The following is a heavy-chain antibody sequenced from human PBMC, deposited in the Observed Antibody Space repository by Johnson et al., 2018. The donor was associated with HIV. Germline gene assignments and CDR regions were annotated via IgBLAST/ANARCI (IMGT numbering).Heavy chain of an antibody. J-gene: IGHJ3*02. CDR2: ISSGGNTI. CDR1: GFTFSDYY. D-gene: IGHD1-26*01. V-gene: IGHV3-11*01. Sequence: QVQLVESGGGLVQPGGSLRLSCAASGFTFSDYYMSWIRQAPGKGLEWVSYISSGGNTIYYADSVKGRFTISRENAKNSLYLQMNSLRAEDTAVYYCARDRDSIVGVPYAFDIWGQGTMVTVSS. CDR3: ARDRDSIVGVPYAFDI.